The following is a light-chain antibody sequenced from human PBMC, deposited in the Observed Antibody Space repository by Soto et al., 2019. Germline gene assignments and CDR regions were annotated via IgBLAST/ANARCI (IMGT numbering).Light chain of an antibody. V-gene: IGLV2-23*01. J-gene: IGLJ1*01. CDR3: CSYAGSNYYV. CDR2: EGS. Sequence: QSALTQPASVSGSPGQSITISCTGTSNDVGSYNLVSWYQHHPGKAPKLMIFEGSKRPSGVSNRFSGSKSGNTASVTISGLQAEDEADFYCCSYAGSNYYVFGTGTKLTVL. CDR1: SNDVGSYNL.